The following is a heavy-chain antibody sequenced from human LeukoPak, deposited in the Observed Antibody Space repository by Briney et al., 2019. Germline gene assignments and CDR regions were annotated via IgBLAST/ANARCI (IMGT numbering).Heavy chain of an antibody. V-gene: IGHV3-66*01. CDR3: AREVGATDY. CDR1: GFTVSSNY. J-gene: IGHJ4*02. CDR2: IYSGGST. D-gene: IGHD1-26*01. Sequence: GGSPRLSCAASGFTVSSNYMSGGRQAPGKGLEWVSVIYSGGSTYYADSVKGRFTISRDNSKNTRYIQMNSLRAEDTAVYYCAREVGATDYWGQGTLVTVSS.